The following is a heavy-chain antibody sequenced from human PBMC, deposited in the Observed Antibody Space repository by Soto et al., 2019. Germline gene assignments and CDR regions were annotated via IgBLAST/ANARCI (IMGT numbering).Heavy chain of an antibody. CDR2: VRGSGGRT. Sequence: EVQLLESGGGLVEPGGSLRLSCAASGFTFSSYAMSWVRQAPGKGLEWISAVRGSGGRTYYADSVKGRFTISRDNSKNTLYPKMNSPRPEDTAVYYCAKDLGSGYDTEYYFDYWGQGTLVTVSS. CDR1: GFTFSSYA. CDR3: AKDLGSGYDTEYYFDY. V-gene: IGHV3-23*01. J-gene: IGHJ4*02. D-gene: IGHD6-19*01.